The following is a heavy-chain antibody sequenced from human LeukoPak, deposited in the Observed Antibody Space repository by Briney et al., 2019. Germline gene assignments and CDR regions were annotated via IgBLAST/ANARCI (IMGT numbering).Heavy chain of an antibody. V-gene: IGHV4-61*09. Sequence: PSEALSLTCTVSGDSISSGDYYWSWIRQPAGKGLEWIGHISSSGSTNYNPSLKSRVTISVDTSKNQFSLKLSSVTAADTAVYFCARGPYSYDSSGAFDIWGQGTMVTVPS. CDR3: ARGPYSYDSSGAFDI. J-gene: IGHJ3*02. CDR2: ISSSGST. CDR1: GDSISSGDYY. D-gene: IGHD3-22*01.